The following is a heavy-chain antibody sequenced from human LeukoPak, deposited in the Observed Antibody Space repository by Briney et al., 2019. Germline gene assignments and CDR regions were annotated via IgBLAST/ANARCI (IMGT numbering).Heavy chain of an antibody. Sequence: GGSLRLSCAASGFTFSSYSMNWVRQAPGKGLEWVSYISSSSTIYYADSVKGRFTISRDNAKNSLYLQMNSLRAEDTAVYYCARSRRGGVWGSYRTFFDYWGQGTLVTVSS. CDR3: ARSRRGGVWGSYRTFFDY. J-gene: IGHJ4*02. CDR1: GFTFSSYS. CDR2: ISSSSTI. D-gene: IGHD3-16*02. V-gene: IGHV3-48*01.